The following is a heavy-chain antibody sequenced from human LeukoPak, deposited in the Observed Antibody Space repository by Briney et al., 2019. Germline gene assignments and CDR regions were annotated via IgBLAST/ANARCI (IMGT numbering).Heavy chain of an antibody. CDR3: ARDSRDWAFDY. J-gene: IGHJ4*02. D-gene: IGHD2-21*02. CDR2: ITGSGPYM. CDR1: GFTFSTFA. V-gene: IGHV3-21*01. Sequence: PGGSLRLSCAASGFTFSTFAMHWVRLSPGKGLEWVSSITGSGPYMLYADSVKHRFTISRDNSKNTLYLQMNSLRADDTGLYYCARDSRDWAFDYWGQGTLVTVSS.